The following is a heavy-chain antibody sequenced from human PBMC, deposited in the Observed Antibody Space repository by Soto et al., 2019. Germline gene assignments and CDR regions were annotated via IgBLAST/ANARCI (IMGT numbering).Heavy chain of an antibody. D-gene: IGHD2-15*01. CDR2: ISSSSSYI. V-gene: IGHV3-21*01. J-gene: IGHJ5*02. Sequence: WGSLRLSCAASGFTFSSYSINFFRHAPCKGLEWVSSISSSSSYIYYADSVKGRFTISRDNAKNSLYLQMNSLRAEDTAVYYCARDLSAVVVVVAATPEWFDPWGQGTLVTVSS. CDR3: ARDLSAVVVVVAATPEWFDP. CDR1: GFTFSSYS.